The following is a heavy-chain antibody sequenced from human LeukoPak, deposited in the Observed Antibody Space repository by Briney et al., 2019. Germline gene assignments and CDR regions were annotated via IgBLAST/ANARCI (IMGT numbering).Heavy chain of an antibody. Sequence: SETLSLTCAVYGGSFSGYYWSWIRQPPGKGLEWIGEINHSGSTNYNPSLKSRVTISVDTSKNQFSLKLSSVTAADTAVYYCARLPYGSGSYPPYYFDYWGQGTLVTVSS. CDR2: INHSGST. CDR1: GGSFSGYY. D-gene: IGHD3-10*01. J-gene: IGHJ4*02. CDR3: ARLPYGSGSYPPYYFDY. V-gene: IGHV4-34*01.